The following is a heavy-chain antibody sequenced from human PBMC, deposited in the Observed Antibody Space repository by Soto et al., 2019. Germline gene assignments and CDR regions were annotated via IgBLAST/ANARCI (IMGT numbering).Heavy chain of an antibody. Sequence: EVQLVESGGGLVQPGGSLRLSCAASGFTFSTYWMSWVRQAPGKGLEWVANIKQDGSEKYYVDSVKGRFTISRDNAKNSLYLQMNSLRAEDTAVYYCARPLTIACIAVAGYDAFDIWGQGTMVTVSS. J-gene: IGHJ3*02. CDR2: IKQDGSEK. CDR1: GFTFSTYW. CDR3: ARPLTIACIAVAGYDAFDI. V-gene: IGHV3-7*01. D-gene: IGHD6-19*01.